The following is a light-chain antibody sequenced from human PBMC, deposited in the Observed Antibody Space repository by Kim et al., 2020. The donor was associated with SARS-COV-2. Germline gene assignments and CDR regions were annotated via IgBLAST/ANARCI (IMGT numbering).Light chain of an antibody. CDR2: AAS. CDR3: QQLKSSPLT. Sequence: AAGGDRVIITCRASQCIAYYLAWYQQQPGRAPKLLMYAASALQSGVPSRFSGSGSGTDFTLTISSLQPEDFATYYCQQLKSSPLTLGGGTKVDIK. V-gene: IGKV1-9*01. J-gene: IGKJ4*01. CDR1: QCIAYY.